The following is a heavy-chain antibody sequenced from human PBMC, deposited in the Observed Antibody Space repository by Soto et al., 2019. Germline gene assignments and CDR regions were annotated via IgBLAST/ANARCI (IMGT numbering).Heavy chain of an antibody. J-gene: IGHJ6*02. CDR3: AREVGLFCRSTSCRNYGMDV. D-gene: IGHD2-2*01. CDR2: IWYDGSNK. V-gene: IGHV3-33*01. CDR1: GFTFSSYG. Sequence: GGSLRLSCAASGFTFSSYGMHWVRQAPGKGLEWVAVIWYDGSNKYYADSVKGRFTISRDNSKNTLYLQMNSLRAEDTAVYYCAREVGLFCRSTSCRNYGMDVWGQGTTVTVSS.